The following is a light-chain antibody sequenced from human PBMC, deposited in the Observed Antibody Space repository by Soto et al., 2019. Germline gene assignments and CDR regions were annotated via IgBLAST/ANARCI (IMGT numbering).Light chain of an antibody. CDR3: QQSESTPPT. CDR1: QSVLYSSNNKNY. J-gene: IGKJ2*01. V-gene: IGKV4-1*01. CDR2: WAS. Sequence: DIVMTQSPDSLAVSLGERATINCKSSQSVLYSSNNKNYLAWYQQRPGQPPKLLIYWASTRESGVPDRFSGSGSVTDFTLPITILQAEDVAVYYCQQSESTPPTFCQGTKLEIK.